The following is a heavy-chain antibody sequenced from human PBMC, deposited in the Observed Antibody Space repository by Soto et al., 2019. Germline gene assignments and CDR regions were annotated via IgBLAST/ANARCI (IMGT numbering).Heavy chain of an antibody. CDR1: GFTFSSYA. J-gene: IGHJ6*02. D-gene: IGHD3-3*01. CDR2: ISYDGSNK. CDR3: AREYYDFWSGYYSPFTNYYYRMDV. Sequence: TGGSLRLSCAASGFTFSSYAMHWVRQAPGKGLEWVAVISYDGSNKYYADSVKGRFTISRDNSKNTLYLQMNSLRAEDTAVYYCAREYYDFWSGYYSPFTNYYYRMDVWGQGTTVTVSS. V-gene: IGHV3-30-3*01.